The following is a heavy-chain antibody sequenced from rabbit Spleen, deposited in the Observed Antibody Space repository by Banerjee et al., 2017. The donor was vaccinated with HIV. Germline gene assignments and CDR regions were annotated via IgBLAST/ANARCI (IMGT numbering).Heavy chain of an antibody. V-gene: IGHV1S45*01. CDR2: IFTGSSGTT. Sequence: QEQLEESGGGLVKPGASLTLTCTASGVSFSGRYWLSWVPQAPEKGLEWIADIFTGSSGTTYYASWAKGRFTISKTSSTTVTLQMTSLTAADTATYFCARDTSSSFSSYGMDLWGPGTLVTVS. CDR1: GVSFSGRYW. J-gene: IGHJ6*01. D-gene: IGHD1-1*01. CDR3: ARDTSSSFSSYGMDL.